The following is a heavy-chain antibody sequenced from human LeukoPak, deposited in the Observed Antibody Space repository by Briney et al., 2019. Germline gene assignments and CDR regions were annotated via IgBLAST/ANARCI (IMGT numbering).Heavy chain of an antibody. J-gene: IGHJ4*02. D-gene: IGHD3-22*01. CDR3: ARVGGRAYFYDSSGYYFDY. CDR1: GYIFTGYY. CDR2: INPNTGGT. Sequence: ASVKVSCKASGYIFTGYYMHWVRQAPGQGLEWMGWINPNTGGTNYAQKFQGRVTVTRDTSISTAYMELSRLGADDTAVYYCARVGGRAYFYDSSGYYFDYWGQGTLVTVSS. V-gene: IGHV1-2*02.